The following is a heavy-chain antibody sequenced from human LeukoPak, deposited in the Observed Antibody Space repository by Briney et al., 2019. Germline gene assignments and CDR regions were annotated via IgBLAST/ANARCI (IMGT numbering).Heavy chain of an antibody. Sequence: ASVKVSCKASGYTFTGYYMHWVRQAPGQGLEWMGWINPNSGGTNYAQTFQGRVTMTRDTSISTAYMELSRLRSGDTAVYYCARDLGYCSSTSCYTSWDYWGQGTLVTVSS. D-gene: IGHD2-2*02. CDR1: GYTFTGYY. V-gene: IGHV1-2*02. CDR2: INPNSGGT. J-gene: IGHJ4*02. CDR3: ARDLGYCSSTSCYTSWDY.